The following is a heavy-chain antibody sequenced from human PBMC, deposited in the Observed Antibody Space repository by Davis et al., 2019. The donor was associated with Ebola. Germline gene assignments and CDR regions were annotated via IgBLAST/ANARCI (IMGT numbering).Heavy chain of an antibody. CDR2: ISAYNGNT. J-gene: IGHJ6*02. CDR3: ERVVVAATLGMDV. CDR1: GYTFTSYG. V-gene: IGHV1-18*01. Sequence: ASVKVSCKASGYTFTSYGISWVRQAPGQGLEWMGWISAYNGNTNYAQKLQGRVTMTTDTSTSTAYRALRSLRSDDTAVYYCERVVVAATLGMDVWGQGTTVTVSS. D-gene: IGHD2-15*01.